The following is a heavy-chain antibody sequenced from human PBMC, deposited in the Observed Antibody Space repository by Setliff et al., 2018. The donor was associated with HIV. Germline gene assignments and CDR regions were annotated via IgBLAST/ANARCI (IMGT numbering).Heavy chain of an antibody. Sequence: PSETLSLTCTVSGGSISSGSYYWSWIRQPAGKGLEWIGRIYTSGSTNYNPSLKSRVTISLDTSKNQFSLKLSSVTAADTAVYYCARDGPLEGSYRYYYYYMDVWG. CDR1: GGSISSGSYY. CDR3: ARDGPLEGSYRYYYYYMDV. J-gene: IGHJ6*03. D-gene: IGHD3-10*01. CDR2: IYTSGST. V-gene: IGHV4-61*02.